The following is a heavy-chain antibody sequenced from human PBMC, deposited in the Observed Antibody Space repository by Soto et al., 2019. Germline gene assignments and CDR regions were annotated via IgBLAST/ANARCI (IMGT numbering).Heavy chain of an antibody. CDR1: GFTFSSYG. V-gene: IGHV3-33*01. Sequence: QVQLVESGGGVVQPGRSLRLSCAASGFTFSSYGMHWVRQAPGKGLEWVAVIWCDGSNKYYADSVKGRFTISRDNSKNTLYLQMNSLRAEDTAVYYCARDKVERYFDWLPNYYFDYWGQGTLVTVSS. CDR3: ARDKVERYFDWLPNYYFDY. D-gene: IGHD3-9*01. J-gene: IGHJ4*02. CDR2: IWCDGSNK.